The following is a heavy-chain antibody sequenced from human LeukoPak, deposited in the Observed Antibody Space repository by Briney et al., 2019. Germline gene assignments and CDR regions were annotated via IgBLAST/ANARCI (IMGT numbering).Heavy chain of an antibody. CDR2: INHSGST. D-gene: IGHD6-13*01. CDR3: ARGVIPNLLTGGIAAAGTPYYFDY. Sequence: SETLSLTCAVYGGSFSGYYWSWIRQPPGKGLEWIGEINHSGSTNYNPSLKSRVTISVDTSKNQFSLKLSPVTAADTAVYYCARGVIPNLLTGGIAAAGTPYYFDYWGQGTLVTVSS. CDR1: GGSFSGYY. V-gene: IGHV4-34*01. J-gene: IGHJ4*02.